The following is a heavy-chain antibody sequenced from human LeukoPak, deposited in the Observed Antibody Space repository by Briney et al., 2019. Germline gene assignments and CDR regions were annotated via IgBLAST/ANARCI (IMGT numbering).Heavy chain of an antibody. V-gene: IGHV4-4*07. CDR3: ARDPVVGATITGGRGGY. CDR1: GGSISSYY. CDR2: IYTSGST. Sequence: SETLSLTCTVSGGSISSYYWSWIRQPAGKGLEWIGRIYTSGSTNYNPSLKSRVTISVDTSKNQFSLKLSSVTAADTAVYYCARDPVVGATITGGRGGYWGQGTLVTVSS. D-gene: IGHD1-26*01. J-gene: IGHJ4*02.